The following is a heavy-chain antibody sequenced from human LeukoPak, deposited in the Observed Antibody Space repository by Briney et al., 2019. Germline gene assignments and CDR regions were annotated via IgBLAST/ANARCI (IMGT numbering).Heavy chain of an antibody. CDR1: GYTFTSYG. CDR3: ARDELPYSSGLDFDY. J-gene: IGHJ4*02. V-gene: IGHV1-18*04. CDR2: ISAYNGNT. D-gene: IGHD6-19*01. Sequence: ASVKVSCKASGYTFTSYGISWVRQAPGQGLEGMGWISAYNGNTNHAQKLQGRVNMTTDTSTSTAYMELRSLRSDDTAVYYCARDELPYSSGLDFDYWGQGTLVTVSS.